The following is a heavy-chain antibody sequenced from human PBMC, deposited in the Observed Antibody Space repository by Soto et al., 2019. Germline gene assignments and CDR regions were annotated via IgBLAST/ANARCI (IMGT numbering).Heavy chain of an antibody. CDR2: IDPSDSYT. V-gene: IGHV5-10-1*01. CDR1: GYSFTSYW. D-gene: IGHD6-6*01. J-gene: IGHJ6*02. CDR3: ARQGPYSSSSDYYYYGMDV. Sequence: PGESLKSSWKGSGYSFTSYWNSWVRQMPGKGLEWMGRIDPSDSYTNYSPSFQGHVTISADKSISTAYLQWSSLKASDTAMYYCARQGPYSSSSDYYYYGMDVWGQGTTVTVSS.